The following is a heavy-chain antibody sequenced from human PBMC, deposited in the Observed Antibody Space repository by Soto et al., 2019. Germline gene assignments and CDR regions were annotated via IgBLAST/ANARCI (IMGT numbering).Heavy chain of an antibody. CDR3: ARALVREVAFDI. D-gene: IGHD3-10*01. Sequence: QVQLQESGPGLVKPSGTLSLTCAVSGGSMGTSNWWSWVRQSPGKGLEWIGEIYHSGNTNYNPSPKRRVTISVEKSKNQFSLKLISVTAADTAVYYCARALVREVAFDIWGQGTMLTVSS. CDR1: GGSMGTSNW. V-gene: IGHV4-4*02. J-gene: IGHJ3*02. CDR2: IYHSGNT.